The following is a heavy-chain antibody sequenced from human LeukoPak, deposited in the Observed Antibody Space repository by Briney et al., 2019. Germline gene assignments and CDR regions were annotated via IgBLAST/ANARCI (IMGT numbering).Heavy chain of an antibody. J-gene: IGHJ4*02. Sequence: PSETLSLTCTVSSGSISSGDYYWNWIRQPPGKGLEWIGDIDYSGSTYYNPSLKSRVTISVDTSKNQFSLKLSSVTAADTAVYYCARGFRYCSSTSCYPYFDYWGQGTLVTVSS. CDR3: ARGFRYCSSTSCYPYFDY. V-gene: IGHV4-30-4*08. D-gene: IGHD2-2*01. CDR2: IDYSGST. CDR1: SGSISSGDYY.